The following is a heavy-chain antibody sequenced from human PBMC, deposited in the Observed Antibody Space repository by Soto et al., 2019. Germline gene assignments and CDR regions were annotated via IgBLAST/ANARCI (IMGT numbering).Heavy chain of an antibody. V-gene: IGHV3-11*05. CDR1: GFSFSDYY. CDR3: ARGHHGMDV. Sequence: QVQLEESGGGLVKPGGSLRLSCAASGFSFSDYYMSWIRQAPGKGLEWVSYIGFSSSSTDYADSVKGRFTISRDNAKNSLFLQMNSLRAEDTAVYYCARGHHGMDVWGQGTTVTVSS. J-gene: IGHJ6*02. CDR2: IGFSSSST.